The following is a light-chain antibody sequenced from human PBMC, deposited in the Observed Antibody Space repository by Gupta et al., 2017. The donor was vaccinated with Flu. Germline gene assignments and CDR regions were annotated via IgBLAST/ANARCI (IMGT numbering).Light chain of an antibody. CDR3: SSDTSTTTQGV. CDR2: EVS. Sequence: QSALTQPASVSGPPVLSITTSCTGISSDVGGYNDVSSYQQHPGQAPKLMIYEVSTRRSEVSNRFSGSKSESTASLTISGLHEEDEADYFCSSDTSTTTQGVFGTGTRVTVL. CDR1: SSDVGGYND. V-gene: IGLV2-14*01. J-gene: IGLJ1*01.